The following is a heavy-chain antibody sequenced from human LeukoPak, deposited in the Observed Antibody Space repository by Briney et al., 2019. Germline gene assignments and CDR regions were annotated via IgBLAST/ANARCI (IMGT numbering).Heavy chain of an antibody. V-gene: IGHV4-59*08. Sequence: SETLSLTCTVSGGSISSFYWSWLRQPPGKGLEWIGYVYSSGITDYSPSLKSRVTISVDTSKYQFSLKLSSVTAADTAVYYCARGVYIAAAQYGYWGQGTLVTVSS. CDR3: ARGVYIAAAQYGY. J-gene: IGHJ4*02. CDR1: GGSISSFY. D-gene: IGHD6-13*01. CDR2: VYSSGIT.